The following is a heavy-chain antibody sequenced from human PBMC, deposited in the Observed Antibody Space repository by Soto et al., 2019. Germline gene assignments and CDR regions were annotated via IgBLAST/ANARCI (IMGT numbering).Heavy chain of an antibody. D-gene: IGHD2-15*01. CDR1: GFTVSRKF. V-gene: IGHV3-53*02. Sequence: DVQLVETGGGLIQPGGSLRLSCAASGFTVSRKFLSWVRQAPGKGLECVSVTYTDGGAFYADSVKGRFTISRDNSKNTVYLQMGGLRAEGPAVYFCASLGFCHRETCPFDYWGQGTLVTVSS. J-gene: IGHJ4*02. CDR3: ASLGFCHRETCPFDY. CDR2: TYTDGGA.